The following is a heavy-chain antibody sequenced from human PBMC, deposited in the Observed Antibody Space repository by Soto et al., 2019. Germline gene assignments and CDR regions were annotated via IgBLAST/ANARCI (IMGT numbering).Heavy chain of an antibody. V-gene: IGHV3-72*01. CDR1: GFTFSDHY. CDR2: TRNKANSYTT. D-gene: IGHD1-7*01. Sequence: EVQLVESGGGLVQPGGSLRLSCAASGFTFSDHYMDWVRQAPGKGLEWVGRTRNKANSYTTEYAASVKGRFTISRDDSKTSLYLQMNSLKTEDTAVYYCASAWNYGGYWYLDLWGRGTLVTVSS. CDR3: ASAWNYGGYWYLDL. J-gene: IGHJ2*01.